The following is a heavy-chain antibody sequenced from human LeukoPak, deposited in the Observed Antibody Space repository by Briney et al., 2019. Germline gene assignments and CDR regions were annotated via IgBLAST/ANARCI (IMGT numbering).Heavy chain of an antibody. D-gene: IGHD6-13*01. Sequence: GGSLKLSCAASGFTFSGSAMHWVRQASGKGREWVGRIRSKANSYATAYAASVKGRFTISRDDSKNTAYLQMNSLKTEDTAVYYCTLSAAGPPWFDPWGQGTLVTVSS. CDR3: TLSAAGPPWFDP. CDR1: GFTFSGSA. CDR2: IRSKANSYAT. J-gene: IGHJ5*02. V-gene: IGHV3-73*01.